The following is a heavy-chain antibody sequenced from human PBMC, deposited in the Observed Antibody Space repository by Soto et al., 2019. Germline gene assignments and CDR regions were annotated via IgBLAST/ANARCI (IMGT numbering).Heavy chain of an antibody. CDR3: AKFKGAHSNWFDP. V-gene: IGHV3-23*01. D-gene: IGHD4-4*01. J-gene: IGHJ5*02. CDR1: GFTFSSYA. CDR2: ISGSGGST. Sequence: EVQLLESGGGLVQPGGSLRLSCAASGFTFSSYAMSWVRQAPGKGMGWVSAISGSGGSTYYADSVKGRFTISRDNSKSTLYLQMNSLRVEDTAVFYCAKFKGAHSNWFDPWRQGTLVTVSS.